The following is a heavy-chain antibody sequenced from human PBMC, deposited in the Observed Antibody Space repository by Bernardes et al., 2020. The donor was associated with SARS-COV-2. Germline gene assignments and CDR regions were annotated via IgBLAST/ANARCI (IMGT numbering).Heavy chain of an antibody. CDR1: GFTFSSYA. V-gene: IGHV3-30-3*01. CDR3: ASIVVVPAANDY. Sequence: GGSLRLSCAASGFTFSSYAMHWVRQAPGKGLEWVAVISYDGSNKYYADSVKGRFTISRDNSKNTLYLQMNSLRAEDTAVYYCASIVVVPAANDYWGQGTLVTVSS. CDR2: ISYDGSNK. J-gene: IGHJ4*02. D-gene: IGHD2-2*01.